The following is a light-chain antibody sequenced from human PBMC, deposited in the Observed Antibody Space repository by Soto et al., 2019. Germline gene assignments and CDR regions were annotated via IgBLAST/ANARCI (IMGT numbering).Light chain of an antibody. CDR3: QQYGSSRT. V-gene: IGKV3-20*01. CDR1: QSVSSSY. J-gene: IGKJ1*01. Sequence: EIVLTQSPGTLSLSPGERATLSCRASQSVSSSYLAWYQQTPGQAPSLLIYGASSRATDIPDRFSGRGSGTDFTLTISGLLPEDFAVYYCQQYGSSRTFGQGTKVEI. CDR2: GAS.